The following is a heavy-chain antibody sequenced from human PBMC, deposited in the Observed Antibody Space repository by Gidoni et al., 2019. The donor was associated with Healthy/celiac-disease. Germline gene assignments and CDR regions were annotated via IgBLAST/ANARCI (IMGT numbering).Heavy chain of an antibody. CDR2: IRSKANRYAT. D-gene: IGHD5-12*01. CDR1: GFPLRGSA. CDR3: TCLQPGYSGYLGRGTSKFDY. J-gene: IGHJ4*02. V-gene: IGHV3-73*01. Sequence: EVQLVESGRGVVQHGGSVKLSCAASGFPLRGSATPRLRQASGKGLEWVGRIRSKANRYATAYAASGKCRFTIYRDYSKNTAYLQMNSLKSEDTAFYYCTCLQPGYSGYLGRGTSKFDYWGQGTLVTVSS.